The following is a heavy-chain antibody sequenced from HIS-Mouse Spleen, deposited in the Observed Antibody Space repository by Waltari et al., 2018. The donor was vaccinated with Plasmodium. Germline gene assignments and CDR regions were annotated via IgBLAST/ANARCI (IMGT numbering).Heavy chain of an antibody. D-gene: IGHD6-13*01. V-gene: IGHV3-30*18. CDR2: RSYDGSKK. Sequence: QVQLVESGGGVVQPGRSLRLSCAASGFTFRSYGMHWVRQAPGKVMEWVEVRSYDGSKKYYADSVKGRFTIARDKSKNTLYLQMNSLRAEDTAGYYCAKDRRSSSWYVDYWGQGTLVTVSS. J-gene: IGHJ4*02. CDR3: AKDRRSSSWYVDY. CDR1: GFTFRSYG.